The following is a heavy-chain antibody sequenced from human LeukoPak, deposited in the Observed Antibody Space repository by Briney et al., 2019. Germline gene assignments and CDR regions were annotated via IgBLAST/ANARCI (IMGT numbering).Heavy chain of an antibody. Sequence: KPGGSLRLSCAASGFTFSDYYMSWIRQAPGKGLEWVSYISSSGSTIYYADSVKGRFTISRDNAKNSLYLQMNSLRAEDTAVYYCASRDPLWSGLEFRDVWGKGTTVTVSS. D-gene: IGHD3-3*01. CDR2: ISSSGSTI. CDR1: GFTFSDYY. J-gene: IGHJ6*04. CDR3: ASRDPLWSGLEFRDV. V-gene: IGHV3-11*01.